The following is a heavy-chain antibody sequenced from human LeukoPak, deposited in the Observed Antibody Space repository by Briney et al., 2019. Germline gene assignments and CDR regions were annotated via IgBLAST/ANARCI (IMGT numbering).Heavy chain of an antibody. CDR3: ARDRATVTIWRRAPDNWFDP. V-gene: IGHV1-2*02. CDR1: GYTFTGYY. D-gene: IGHD4-17*01. Sequence: ASVKVSCKASGYTFTGYYMHWVRQAPGQGLEWMGWINPNNGGTNYAQKFQGRVTMTRDTSISTAYMELSRLRSDDTAVYYCARDRATVTIWRRAPDNWFDPWGQGTLVTVSS. CDR2: INPNNGGT. J-gene: IGHJ5*02.